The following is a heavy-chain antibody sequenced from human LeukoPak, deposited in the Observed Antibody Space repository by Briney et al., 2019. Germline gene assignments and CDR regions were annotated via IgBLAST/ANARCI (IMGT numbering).Heavy chain of an antibody. D-gene: IGHD4-23*01. CDR2: IYYSGCT. J-gene: IGHJ4*02. CDR3: ARRTVVWEYFDY. V-gene: IGHV4-59*08. CDR1: GCSLSSYF. Sequence: SETLSLTCTGSGCSLSSYFWSWIRQPPGKGLEWIGYIYYSGCTNYNPSLNSRVTISVDTSKNQFYLKLSSVAAADSAVYYCARRTVVWEYFDYWGQGTLVTVSS.